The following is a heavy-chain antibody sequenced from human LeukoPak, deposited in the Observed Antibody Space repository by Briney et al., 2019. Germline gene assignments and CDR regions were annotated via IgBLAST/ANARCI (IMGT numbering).Heavy chain of an antibody. CDR2: ISAYNGNT. D-gene: IGHD2-2*01. CDR1: GYTFTSYG. V-gene: IGHV1-18*01. Sequence: GASVKVSCKASGYTFTSYGISWVRQAPGQGLEWMGWISAYNGNTNYAQKLQGRVTMTTDTSTSTAYMELRSLRSDDTAVYYCARGGSLTSTYDYVDYWGQGTLVTVSS. CDR3: ARGGSLTSTYDYVDY. J-gene: IGHJ4*02.